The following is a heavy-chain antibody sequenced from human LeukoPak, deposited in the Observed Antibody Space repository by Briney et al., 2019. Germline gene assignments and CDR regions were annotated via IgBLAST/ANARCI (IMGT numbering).Heavy chain of an antibody. V-gene: IGHV3-48*04. D-gene: IGHD1-26*01. J-gene: IGHJ4*02. Sequence: GGSLRLSCAASGFTFRTYSMNWVRQAPGKGLEWVSLISSSNSTIYYADSVKGRFTISRDNAKNSLYLQMNSLRAEDTAVYYCARERGSFVDYWGQGTLVTVSS. CDR2: ISSSNSTI. CDR1: GFTFRTYS. CDR3: ARERGSFVDY.